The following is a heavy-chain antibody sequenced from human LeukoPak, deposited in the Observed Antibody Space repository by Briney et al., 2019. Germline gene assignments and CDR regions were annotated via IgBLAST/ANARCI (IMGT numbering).Heavy chain of an antibody. CDR1: GFTVSSNY. D-gene: IGHD5-18*01. CDR2: IYSGGST. J-gene: IGHJ3*02. Sequence: QTGGSLRLSCAASGFTVSSNYMSWVRQAPGKGLEWVSVIYSGGSTYYADSVKGRFTISRDNSKNTLYLQMNSLRAEDTAVYYCARARSSYGYGDAFDIWGQGTMVTVSS. CDR3: ARARSSYGYGDAFDI. V-gene: IGHV3-53*05.